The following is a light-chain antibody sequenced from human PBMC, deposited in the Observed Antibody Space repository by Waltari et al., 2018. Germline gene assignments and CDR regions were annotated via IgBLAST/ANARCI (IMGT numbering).Light chain of an antibody. V-gene: IGKV2-28*01. CDR2: LGS. J-gene: IGKJ3*01. CDR3: MQALHTPTT. CDR1: QSLLRSTGYNF. Sequence: DIVMTQSPLSLSVTPGEPASISCRSSQSLLRSTGYNFLDWYLQKPGQPPQRLISLGSDRASGVPDRFSGSGTGTDFTLKISRVEAEDVGIYYCMQALHTPTTFGPGTKVDIK.